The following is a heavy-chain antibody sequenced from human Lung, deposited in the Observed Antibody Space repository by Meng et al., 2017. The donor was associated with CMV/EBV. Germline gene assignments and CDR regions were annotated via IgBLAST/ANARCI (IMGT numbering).Heavy chain of an antibody. CDR2: IYSGGST. J-gene: IGHJ5*02. CDR1: GFTVSSNY. CDR3: ARAMTLALAGVPSEFDP. V-gene: IGHV3-66*02. D-gene: IGHD6-13*01. Sequence: GGSLRLXCAASGFTVSSNYMSWVRQAPGKGLEWVSVIYSGGSTYYADSVKGRFTISRDNSKNTLYLQMNSLRAEDTAVYYCARAMTLALAGVPSEFDPWGERXLVTVSS.